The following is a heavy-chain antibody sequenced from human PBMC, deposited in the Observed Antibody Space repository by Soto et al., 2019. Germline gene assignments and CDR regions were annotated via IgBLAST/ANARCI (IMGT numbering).Heavy chain of an antibody. Sequence: PGASVKVSCKASGYTFTGYYMHWVRQAPGQGLEWMGWINPNSGGTNYAQKFQGWVTMTRDTSISTAYMELSRLRSDDTAVYYCAREGNYGDYDYNYWGQGTLVTVSS. CDR1: GYTFTGYY. D-gene: IGHD4-17*01. J-gene: IGHJ4*02. CDR2: INPNSGGT. V-gene: IGHV1-2*04. CDR3: AREGNYGDYDYNY.